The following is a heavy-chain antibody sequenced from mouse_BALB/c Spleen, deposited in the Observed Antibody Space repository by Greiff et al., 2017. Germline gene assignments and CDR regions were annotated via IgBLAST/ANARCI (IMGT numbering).Heavy chain of an antibody. Sequence: EVMLVESGGGLVQPGGSRKLSCAASGFTFSSFGMHWVRQAPEKGLEWVAYISSGSSTIYYADTVKGRFTISRDNPKNTLFLQMTSLRSEDTAMYYCARRSYGNSYAMDYWGQGTSVTVSS. CDR3: ARRSYGNSYAMDY. D-gene: IGHD2-1*01. CDR1: GFTFSSFG. CDR2: ISSGSSTI. J-gene: IGHJ4*01. V-gene: IGHV5-17*02.